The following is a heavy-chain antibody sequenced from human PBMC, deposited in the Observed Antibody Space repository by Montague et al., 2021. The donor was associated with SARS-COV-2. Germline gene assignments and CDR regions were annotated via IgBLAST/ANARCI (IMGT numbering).Heavy chain of an antibody. CDR2: IYHSGNT. J-gene: IGHJ4*02. Sequence: SETLSLTCAVSGGSISSSNWWSWVRQPPGKGLEWIGEIYHSGNTNYNPSLQSRFTISVDKSKNQFSPRLSSVTAADTAVYYCARGYQLRFLEWSSRQSTFDYWGQGTLVTVSS. CDR3: ARGYQLRFLEWSSRQSTFDY. D-gene: IGHD3-3*01. CDR1: GGSISSSNW. V-gene: IGHV4-4*02.